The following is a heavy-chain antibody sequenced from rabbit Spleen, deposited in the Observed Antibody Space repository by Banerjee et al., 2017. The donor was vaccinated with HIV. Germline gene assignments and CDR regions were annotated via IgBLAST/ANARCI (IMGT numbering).Heavy chain of an antibody. CDR1: GFSFSSNW. V-gene: IGHV1S45*01. J-gene: IGHJ6*01. D-gene: IGHD1-1*01. CDR3: ARDSSTSFSSYGMDL. Sequence: LEESGGGLVKPGGTLTLTCTVSGFSFSSNWICWVRQAPGKGLEWIACIDTSNGDTDYANWPKGRFTISKTSSTTVTLQATSLAAADTATYFCARDSSTSFSSYGMDLWGPGTLVTVS. CDR2: IDTSNGDT.